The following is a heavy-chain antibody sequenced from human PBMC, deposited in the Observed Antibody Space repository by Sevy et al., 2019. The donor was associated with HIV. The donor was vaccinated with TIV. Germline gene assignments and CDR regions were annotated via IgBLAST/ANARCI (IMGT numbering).Heavy chain of an antibody. CDR1: GFTFDDYA. V-gene: IGHV3-9*01. D-gene: IGHD2-2*01. CDR3: AKAMIVVVPAAMRRGSNYYYYGMDV. Sequence: QPGGSLRLSCAASGFTFDDYAMHWVRQAPGKGLEWVSGISWNSGSIGYADSVKGRFTISRDNAKNSLYLQMNSLRAEDTALYYCAKAMIVVVPAAMRRGSNYYYYGMDVWGQGTTVTVSS. CDR2: ISWNSGSI. J-gene: IGHJ6*02.